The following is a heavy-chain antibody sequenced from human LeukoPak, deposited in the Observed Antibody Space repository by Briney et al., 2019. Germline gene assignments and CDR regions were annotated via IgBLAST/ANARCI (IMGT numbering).Heavy chain of an antibody. V-gene: IGHV4-59*01. J-gene: IGHJ4*02. D-gene: IGHD3-22*01. CDR2: IYYSGST. Sequence: SETLSLTCTVSGGSISSYYWSWVRQPPGKGLEWSGYIYYSGSTNYNPSLKSRATISVDTSKNQFSLKLSSVTAADTAVYYCARAKVDSSGYYAPDYWGQGTLVTVSS. CDR1: GGSISSYY. CDR3: ARAKVDSSGYYAPDY.